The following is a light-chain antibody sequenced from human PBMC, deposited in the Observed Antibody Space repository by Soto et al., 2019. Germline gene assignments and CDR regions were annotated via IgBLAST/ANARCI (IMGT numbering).Light chain of an antibody. CDR3: QQYGSSPRS. J-gene: IGKJ5*01. Sequence: EIVLTQSPGTLSLSPGERATLSCRASQSVSSSYLAWYQQKPGQAPRLLIYGASSRATGTPDRFSGSGSGTDFTLTISRLEPEDFAVYYCQQYGSSPRSFGQGTRLEIK. CDR2: GAS. CDR1: QSVSSSY. V-gene: IGKV3-20*01.